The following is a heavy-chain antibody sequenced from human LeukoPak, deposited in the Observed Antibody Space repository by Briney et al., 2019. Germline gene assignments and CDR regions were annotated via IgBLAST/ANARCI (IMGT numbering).Heavy chain of an antibody. CDR3: AKGAYDYIEIAYFGY. Sequence: GGSLRLSCAASGFTFSNYAMNWVRQAPGKGLEWVADLIGSSGATDYADSVKGRFTISRDNSKNTLFLQMNSLRAEDTAIYYCAKGAYDYIEIAYFGYWGQGALVTVSS. CDR2: LIGSSGAT. V-gene: IGHV3-23*01. CDR1: GFTFSNYA. D-gene: IGHD5-12*01. J-gene: IGHJ4*02.